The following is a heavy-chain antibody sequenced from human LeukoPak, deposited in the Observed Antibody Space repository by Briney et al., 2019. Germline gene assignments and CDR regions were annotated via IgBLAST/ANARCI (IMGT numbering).Heavy chain of an antibody. D-gene: IGHD3-10*01. CDR3: ARIRRDLNYQGSGSSYFDY. CDR2: IDWNDDN. Sequence: ESGPALAKLTETLTLICTFSGYSLSISGMCVSWIRQAPGKALEWLARIDWNDDNYYSTSLKTRLTISKDTSKTQVLLTMTNMDPVDTSTYYFARIRRDLNYQGSGSSYFDYWGQGGLVTVSS. V-gene: IGHV2-70*11. J-gene: IGHJ4*02. CDR1: GYSLSISGMC.